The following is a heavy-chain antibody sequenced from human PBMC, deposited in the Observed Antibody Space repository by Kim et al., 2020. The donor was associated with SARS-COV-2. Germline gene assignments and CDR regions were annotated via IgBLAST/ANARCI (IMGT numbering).Heavy chain of an antibody. J-gene: IGHJ4*02. CDR2: IYYSGST. V-gene: IGHV4-39*01. Sequence: SETLSLTCTVSGGSISSSSYYWGWIRQPPGKGLEWIGSIYYSGSTYYNPSLKSRVTISVDTSKNQFSLKLSSVTAADTAVYYCASMTYYYDSSGNWGQGTLVTVSS. CDR3: ASMTYYYDSSGN. D-gene: IGHD3-22*01. CDR1: GGSISSSSYY.